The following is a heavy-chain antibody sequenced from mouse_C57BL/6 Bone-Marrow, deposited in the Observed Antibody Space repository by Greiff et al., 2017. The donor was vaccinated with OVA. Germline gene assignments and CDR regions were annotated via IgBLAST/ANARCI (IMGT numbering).Heavy chain of an antibody. V-gene: IGHV6-3*01. Sequence: EVKLVESGGGLVQPGGSMKLSCVASGFTFSNYWMNWVRQSPEKGLEWVAQIRLKSDNYATHYAESVKGRFTISRDDSKSSVHLQMNNLRAEDTGIYYCTVLRRGDYWGQGTTLTVSS. CDR3: TVLRRGDY. D-gene: IGHD2-12*01. CDR1: GFTFSNYW. J-gene: IGHJ2*01. CDR2: IRLKSDNYAT.